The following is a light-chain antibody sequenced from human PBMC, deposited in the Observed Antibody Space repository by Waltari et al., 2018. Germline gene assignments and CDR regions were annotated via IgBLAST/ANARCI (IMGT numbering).Light chain of an antibody. J-gene: IGLJ2*01. Sequence: QSGLTQPPSVSGAPGQSVTISCTGSSSNIGAGYDVHWYQQLPGSAPKPLIYGNTKRPSGVPERVSGSKSGTSASLAITGLQAEDEADYYGQSYDNILTVIFGGGTKVTVL. CDR3: QSYDNILTVI. CDR2: GNT. CDR1: SSNIGAGYD. V-gene: IGLV1-40*01.